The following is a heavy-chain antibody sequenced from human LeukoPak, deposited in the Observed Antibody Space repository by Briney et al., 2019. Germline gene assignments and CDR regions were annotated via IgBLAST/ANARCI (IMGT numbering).Heavy chain of an antibody. CDR1: GGSISSSSYY. D-gene: IGHD1-14*01. CDR2: IYYSGST. Sequence: PSESLSLTCTVSGGSISSSSYYWGWIRQPPGKGLEWIGSIYYSGSTYYNPSLKSRVTISVDTSKNQFSLKLSSVTAADTAVYYCARDNRLALHLDYWGQGTLVTVSS. J-gene: IGHJ4*02. V-gene: IGHV4-39*07. CDR3: ARDNRLALHLDY.